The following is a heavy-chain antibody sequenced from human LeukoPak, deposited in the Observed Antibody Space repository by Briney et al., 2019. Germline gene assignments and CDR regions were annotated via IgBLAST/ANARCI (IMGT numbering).Heavy chain of an antibody. V-gene: IGHV3-7*01. J-gene: IGHJ3*02. Sequence: GGSLRLSCAASGFTFSTYWMNWVRQAPRMGLEWVANIKQDGSEKYYVDSVKGRFTISRDNAKNSLYLQMNSLRAEDTAVYYCAREAPLRFLEWFHDAFDIWGQGTMVTVSS. D-gene: IGHD3-3*01. CDR3: AREAPLRFLEWFHDAFDI. CDR2: IKQDGSEK. CDR1: GFTFSTYW.